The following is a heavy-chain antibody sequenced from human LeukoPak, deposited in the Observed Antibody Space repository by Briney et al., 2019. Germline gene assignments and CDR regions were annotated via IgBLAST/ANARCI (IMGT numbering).Heavy chain of an antibody. D-gene: IGHD5-18*01. CDR2: IDPNSGVT. CDR3: ATSPNSYGPDY. CDR1: GYTFTGRY. V-gene: IGHV1-2*06. Sequence: ASVKVSCKASGYTFTGRYMHWVRQAPGQGLEWMGRIDPNSGVTNLAQKFQGRVTMTRDTSVSTAYMELSGLGSDDTAVYYCATSPNSYGPDYWGQGTLVTVSS. J-gene: IGHJ4*02.